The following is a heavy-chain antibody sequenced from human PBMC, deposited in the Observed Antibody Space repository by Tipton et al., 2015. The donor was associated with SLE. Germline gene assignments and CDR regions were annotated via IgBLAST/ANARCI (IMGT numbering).Heavy chain of an antibody. Sequence: TLSLTCTVSGGSISSHYWSWIRQPPGKGLEWIGYSYYSGSTNYNPSLKSRVTISVDTSKNQFSLKVSSVTAADTAVYYCARDGLTIFGVVSAFDIWGQGTMVTVSS. V-gene: IGHV4-59*11. CDR1: GGSISSHY. CDR3: ARDGLTIFGVVSAFDI. CDR2: SYYSGST. D-gene: IGHD3-3*01. J-gene: IGHJ3*02.